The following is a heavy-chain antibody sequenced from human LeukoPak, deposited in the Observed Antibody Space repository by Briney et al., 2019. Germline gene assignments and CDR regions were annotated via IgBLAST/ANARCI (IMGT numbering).Heavy chain of an antibody. D-gene: IGHD7-27*01. CDR2: IYSGGST. J-gene: IGHJ4*02. V-gene: IGHV3-66*01. Sequence: GRSLRLSCAASGFTVSSNYMSWVRQAPGKGLEWVSVIYSGGSTYYADSVKGRFTISRDNSKNTLYLQMNSLRAEDTAVYYCARDAWASGYFDYWGQGTLVTVSS. CDR3: ARDAWASGYFDY. CDR1: GFTVSSNY.